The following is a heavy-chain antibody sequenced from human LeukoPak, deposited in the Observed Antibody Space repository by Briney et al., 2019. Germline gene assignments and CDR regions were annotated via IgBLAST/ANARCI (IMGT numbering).Heavy chain of an antibody. CDR2: ISTSSSHM. J-gene: IGHJ4*02. Sequence: GGSLRLSCAASGFTFKIYSMNWVRQAPGKGLEWVSSISTSSSHMYYADSVKGRFTISRDNAKNSLYLQMDTLRAEDTAVYYCARDDTSAHFFDYWGQGTLVTVSS. D-gene: IGHD3-10*01. CDR1: GFTFKIYS. CDR3: ARDDTSAHFFDY. V-gene: IGHV3-21*01.